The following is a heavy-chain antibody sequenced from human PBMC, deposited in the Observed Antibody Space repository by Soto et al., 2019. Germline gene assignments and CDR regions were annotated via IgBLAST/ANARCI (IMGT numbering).Heavy chain of an antibody. CDR3: ARLRYRSSWYYYYGRDV. D-gene: IGHD6-13*01. J-gene: IGHJ6*02. CDR2: INAGNGNT. Sequence: QVQLVQSGAEVKKPGASVKVSCKASGYTFTSYAMHWVRQAPGQRLEWMGWINAGNGNTKYSQQFQGRVTMTRDTSAITAYMELSSLRSEDTAVYYCARLRYRSSWYYYYGRDVWGQGTTVTVSS. CDR1: GYTFTSYA. V-gene: IGHV1-3*01.